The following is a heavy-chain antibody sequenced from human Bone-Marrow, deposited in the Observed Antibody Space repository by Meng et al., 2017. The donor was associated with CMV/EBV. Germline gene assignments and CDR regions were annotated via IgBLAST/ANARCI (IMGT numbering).Heavy chain of an antibody. D-gene: IGHD6-6*01. CDR1: GLTVSNEY. CDR2: VFGGGRT. CDR3: ARDLAAQSGDYFDY. J-gene: IGHJ4*02. Sequence: ASGLTVSNEYMSWGSQAPGKGLEWVSTVFGGGRTDYAESVKGRFTISRDNSRNTVYLQMNNLRTEDTAVYFCARDLAAQSGDYFDYWGQGTLVTVSS. V-gene: IGHV3-66*01.